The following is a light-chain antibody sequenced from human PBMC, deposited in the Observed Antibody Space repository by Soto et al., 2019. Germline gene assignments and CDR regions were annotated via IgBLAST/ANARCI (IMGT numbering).Light chain of an antibody. V-gene: IGKV2-30*01. CDR3: MQGGHWPWT. J-gene: IGKJ1*01. CDR1: QSLEYSDGKTY. CDR2: KVS. Sequence: DAVLTPSPLSLPVTLGQPASISCTSSQSLEYSDGKTYLHWFLQRPGQSPRRLIYKVSNRDSGVPDRFSGSGSGTDFTLKISRVEAEDVGIYYCMQGGHWPWTFGQGTKVDIK.